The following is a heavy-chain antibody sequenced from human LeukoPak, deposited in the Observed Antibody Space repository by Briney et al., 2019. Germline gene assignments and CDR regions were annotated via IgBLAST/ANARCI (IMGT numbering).Heavy chain of an antibody. CDR1: GFTFSSYA. V-gene: IGHV3-23*01. Sequence: GGPLRLSCAASGFTFSSYAMSWVRQAPGKGLEWVSAISGSGGSAYYADSVKGRFTISRDNSKNTLYLQMNSLRAEDTAVYYCAKGQHYDFWSGTQDYWGQGTLVTVSS. J-gene: IGHJ4*02. D-gene: IGHD3-3*01. CDR2: ISGSGGSA. CDR3: AKGQHYDFWSGTQDY.